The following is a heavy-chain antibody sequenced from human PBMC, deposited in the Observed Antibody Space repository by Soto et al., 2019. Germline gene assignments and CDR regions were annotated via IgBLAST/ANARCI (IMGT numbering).Heavy chain of an antibody. CDR3: VRPVRGSASEC. Sequence: EVQLVESGGDLVHPGESLRLSCAVSGFTFSSYWMGWVRQAPGKGLEWVATIKHDGTETYYVDSVRGRFTISRDNSRNSLYLQMNSLRAEDMAVYYCVRPVRGSASECWGQGTLVTVSS. J-gene: IGHJ4*02. CDR1: GFTFSSYW. D-gene: IGHD6-19*01. CDR2: IKHDGTET. V-gene: IGHV3-7*05.